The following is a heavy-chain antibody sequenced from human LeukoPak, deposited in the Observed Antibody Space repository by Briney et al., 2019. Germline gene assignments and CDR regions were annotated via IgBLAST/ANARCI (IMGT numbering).Heavy chain of an antibody. CDR2: ISSGSTYI. D-gene: IGHD3-10*01. CDR1: GFTSSSYS. CDR3: ARDPYGVGRFDY. V-gene: IGHV3-21*01. Sequence: PGGSLRLSCAASGFTSSSYSMNWVRQAPGKGLEWVSSISSGSTYIYYADSVKGRFTFSRDNAKNSLYLQMNSLRAEDTAVYYCARDPYGVGRFDYWGQGTLVTVSS. J-gene: IGHJ4*02.